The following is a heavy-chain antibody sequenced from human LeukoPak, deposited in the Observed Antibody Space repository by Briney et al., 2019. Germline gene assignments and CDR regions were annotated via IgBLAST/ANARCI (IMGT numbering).Heavy chain of an antibody. J-gene: IGHJ4*02. Sequence: GGSLRLSCAASGLSFGSFAMSWVRQGPARGLEWVSSMRGNGETFYADSVKGRFTLSSDSSRNTVYFQLNNLRVEDTAIYYCARASWVSSTDAVRWGQGTLVTVSS. CDR2: MRGNGET. CDR1: GLSFGSFA. D-gene: IGHD3-16*01. CDR3: ARASWVSSTDAVR. V-gene: IGHV3-23*01.